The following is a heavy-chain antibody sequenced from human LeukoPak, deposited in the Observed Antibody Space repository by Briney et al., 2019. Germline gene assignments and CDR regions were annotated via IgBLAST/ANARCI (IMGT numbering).Heavy chain of an antibody. Sequence: SETLSLTCTVSGGSISSSSYYWGWIRQPPGKGLEWIGSIYYSGSTYYNPSLKSRVTISVDTSKNQFSLKLSSVTAADTAVYYCARHGYCSSTSCRPPLWDYWGQGTLVTVS. CDR1: GGSISSSSYY. V-gene: IGHV4-39*01. CDR3: ARHGYCSSTSCRPPLWDY. J-gene: IGHJ4*02. D-gene: IGHD2-2*03. CDR2: IYYSGST.